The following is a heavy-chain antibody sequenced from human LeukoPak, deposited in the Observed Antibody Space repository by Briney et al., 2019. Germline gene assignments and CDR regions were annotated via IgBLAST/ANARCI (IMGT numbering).Heavy chain of an antibody. Sequence: GESLKISCKASGYRFTSYWIGWVRQMPGKGLEWMGIIYPGVSDTRYSPSFQGQVTISADKSINTAYLQWNSLKASDTAMYYCARFVGACSGGSCYSDYWGQGTLVTVSS. CDR1: GYRFTSYW. CDR3: ARFVGACSGGSCYSDY. V-gene: IGHV5-51*01. D-gene: IGHD2-15*01. J-gene: IGHJ4*02. CDR2: IYPGVSDT.